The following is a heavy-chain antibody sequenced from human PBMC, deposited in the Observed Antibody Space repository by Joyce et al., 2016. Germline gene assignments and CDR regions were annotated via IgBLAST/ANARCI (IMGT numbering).Heavy chain of an antibody. CDR2: INTDGSST. V-gene: IGHV3-74*01. CDR3: VRGISARPGGPNWFDP. D-gene: IGHD6-6*01. Sequence: DVQLVESGGGLVQPGGSLRLSCAASGFSFSGYWIHWVRQAPGKGLVWVSRINTDGSSTRFADSVKGRFTISRDNAKNTLYLQMNSLRAEDTAVYYCVRGISARPGGPNWFDPWGQGTLVTVSS. J-gene: IGHJ5*02. CDR1: GFSFSGYW.